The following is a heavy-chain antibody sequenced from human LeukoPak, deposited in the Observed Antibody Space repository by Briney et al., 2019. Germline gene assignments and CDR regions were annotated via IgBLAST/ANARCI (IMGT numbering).Heavy chain of an antibody. CDR2: IYYSGST. Sequence: SETLSLTCTVSGGSISSGGYYWSWIRQHPGKGLEWIGYIYYSGSTYYSPSLKSRVTISVDTSKNQFSLKLSSVTAADTAVYYCAREQNYCSSTSCYIGSFDYWGQGTLVTVSS. CDR3: AREQNYCSSTSCYIGSFDY. V-gene: IGHV4-31*03. D-gene: IGHD2-2*02. CDR1: GGSISSGGYY. J-gene: IGHJ4*02.